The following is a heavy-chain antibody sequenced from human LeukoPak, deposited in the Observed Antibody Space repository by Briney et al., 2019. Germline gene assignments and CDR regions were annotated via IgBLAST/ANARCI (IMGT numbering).Heavy chain of an antibody. D-gene: IGHD5-12*01. CDR2: IFHSGST. V-gene: IGHV4-30-2*01. CDR3: ARGYSDYPYFFDS. CDR1: GGSISSGTYS. J-gene: IGHJ4*02. Sequence: PSQTLSLTCAVSGGSISSGTYSWNWIRQPPGKGLEWVGYIFHSGSTYYSPSLKSRVTISVDTPQTQFSLKLSSVTAADTAMYYCARGYSDYPYFFDSWGQGALVNVSS.